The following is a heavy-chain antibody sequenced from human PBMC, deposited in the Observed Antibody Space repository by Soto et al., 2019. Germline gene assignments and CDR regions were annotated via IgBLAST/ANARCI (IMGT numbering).Heavy chain of an antibody. Sequence: GGSLRLSCAASGFIFSTYAMHWVRQAPGKGLEWVAVISNDGGKKYFGDSVKGRFTISRDNSKNTVYLQMSSLRDEDTAVYYCARSIAVAGLDYWGQGTQVTVSS. D-gene: IGHD6-19*01. CDR2: ISNDGGKK. J-gene: IGHJ4*02. CDR3: ARSIAVAGLDY. CDR1: GFIFSTYA. V-gene: IGHV3-30-3*01.